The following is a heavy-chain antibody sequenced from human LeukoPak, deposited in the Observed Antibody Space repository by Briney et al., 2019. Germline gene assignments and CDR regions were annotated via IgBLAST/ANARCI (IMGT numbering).Heavy chain of an antibody. J-gene: IGHJ4*02. Sequence: SETLSLTCTVSGGSVSSGSYYWSWIRQLPGKGLEWIGYIYYSGSTNYNPSLKSRVTISVDTSKNQFSLKLSSVTAADTAVYYCARVKPDYDYVWGSYRYTVDYWGQGTLVTVSS. CDR2: IYYSGST. V-gene: IGHV4-61*01. CDR1: GGSVSSGSYY. D-gene: IGHD3-16*02. CDR3: ARVKPDYDYVWGSYRYTVDY.